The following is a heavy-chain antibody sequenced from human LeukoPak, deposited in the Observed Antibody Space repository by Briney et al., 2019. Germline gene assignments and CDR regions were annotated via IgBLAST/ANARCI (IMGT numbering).Heavy chain of an antibody. CDR3: ASSNYVYYFDY. CDR2: ISYSGST. V-gene: IGHV4-39*01. Sequence: SETLSLTCTVSGGSISSSSYYWGWIRQPPGKGLEWIGSISYSGSTYYNPSLKSRVTISVDTSKNQFSLKLSSVTAADTAVYYCASSNYVYYFDYWGQGTLVTVSS. CDR1: GGSISSSSYY. D-gene: IGHD4-11*01. J-gene: IGHJ4*02.